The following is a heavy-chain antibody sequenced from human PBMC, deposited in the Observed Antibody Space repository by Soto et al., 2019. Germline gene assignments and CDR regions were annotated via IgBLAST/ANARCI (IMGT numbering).Heavy chain of an antibody. D-gene: IGHD4-4*01. CDR2: INSDGITT. CDR1: GFTFSSYW. V-gene: IGHV3-74*01. Sequence: EVQLVESGGGLVQPGGSLRLSCAASGFTFSSYWMHWVRQVPGQGLVWISRINSDGITTNYADSVQGRFTISRDNAKNTLYLQMNSLRAEDTAVYYCASEVRLQRAYWGQGVLVTVSS. J-gene: IGHJ4*02. CDR3: ASEVRLQRAY.